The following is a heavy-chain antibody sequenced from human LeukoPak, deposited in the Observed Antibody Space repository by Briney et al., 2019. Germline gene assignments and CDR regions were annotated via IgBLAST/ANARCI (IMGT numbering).Heavy chain of an antibody. D-gene: IGHD3-22*01. CDR3: ARERDYDTYFDY. V-gene: IGHV3-53*01. CDR2: RQPGNVS. Sequence: GGSLRLSCAVSGFGVSSNHVAWVRQAPGKGLEWVSVRQPGNVSYYVDSVKGRFTTSADSSKNSLYLQMNNLRSEDTALYYCARERDYDTYFDYWGQGTLVTVSS. CDR1: GFGVSSNH. J-gene: IGHJ4*02.